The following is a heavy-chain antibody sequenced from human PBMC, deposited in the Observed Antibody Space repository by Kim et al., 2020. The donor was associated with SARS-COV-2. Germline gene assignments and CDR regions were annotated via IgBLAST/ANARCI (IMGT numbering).Heavy chain of an antibody. CDR3: ARDGRSVDYYFDY. Sequence: ASVKVSCKASGYTFTSYCLDWVRQAPGQSLEWMGWIDVANTNTHYSENFQGRVTISRDTSATTVYIELSSLRSEDTAVYYCARDGRSVDYYFDYWGQGTLVTVSS. J-gene: IGHJ4*02. V-gene: IGHV1-3*01. CDR1: GYTFTSYC. CDR2: IDVANTNT.